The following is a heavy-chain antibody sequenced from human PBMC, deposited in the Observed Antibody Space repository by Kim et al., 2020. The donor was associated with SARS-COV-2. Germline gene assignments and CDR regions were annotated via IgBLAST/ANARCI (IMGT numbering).Heavy chain of an antibody. J-gene: IGHJ4*02. V-gene: IGHV6-1*01. CDR2: ST. Sequence: STDYAVSVRGRLTITADTSKNQFSLHLNSLTPEDTGVFYCARGLRNAYDYWGQGTLVTVSS. CDR3: ARGLRNAYDY.